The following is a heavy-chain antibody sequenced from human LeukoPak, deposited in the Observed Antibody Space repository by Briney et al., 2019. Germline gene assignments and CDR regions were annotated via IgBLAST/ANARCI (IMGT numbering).Heavy chain of an antibody. CDR2: IYHSGGT. D-gene: IGHD4-17*01. V-gene: IGHV4-38-2*02. Sequence: PSETLCLTCTVSGYSISSGYYCGCIRHPPGKGLEWIGSIYHSGGTYYNPSLKSRVTISVDTSKNQFSLKLTSVTAADTAVYYCASTITVTTDYWGQGTLVTVSS. CDR3: ASTITVTTDY. J-gene: IGHJ4*02. CDR1: GYSISSGYY.